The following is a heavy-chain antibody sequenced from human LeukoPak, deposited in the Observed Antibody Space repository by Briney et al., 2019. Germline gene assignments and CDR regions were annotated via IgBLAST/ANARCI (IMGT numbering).Heavy chain of an antibody. D-gene: IGHD2-15*01. J-gene: IGHJ4*02. CDR2: INHSGST. V-gene: IGHV4-34*01. CDR1: GVSFSGYY. CDR3: ARAGGYCSGGSCGRGFDY. Sequence: SETLSLTCAVYGVSFSGYYWSWIRQPPGKGLEWIGEINHSGSTNYNPSLKSRVTISVDTSKNQFSLKLSSVTAADTAVYYCARAGGYCSGGSCGRGFDYWGQGTLVTVSS.